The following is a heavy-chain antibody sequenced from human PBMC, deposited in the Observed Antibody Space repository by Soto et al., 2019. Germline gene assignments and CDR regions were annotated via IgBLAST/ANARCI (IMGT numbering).Heavy chain of an antibody. Sequence: ESLKISCKGSGYSFTSYGIGWVRQMPGKGLEWMGIIYPGDSDTRYSPSFQGQVTISADKSISTAYLQWSSLKASDTAMYYCARHISEWQQLGGRFDPWGQGTLVTGSS. J-gene: IGHJ5*02. CDR3: ARHISEWQQLGGRFDP. V-gene: IGHV5-51*01. D-gene: IGHD6-13*01. CDR1: GYSFTSYG. CDR2: IYPGDSDT.